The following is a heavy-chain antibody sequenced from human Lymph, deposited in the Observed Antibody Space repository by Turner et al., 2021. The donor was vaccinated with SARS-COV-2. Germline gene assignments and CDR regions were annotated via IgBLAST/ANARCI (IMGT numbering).Heavy chain of an antibody. CDR1: GFTFSTDS. CDR2: ISSSSSYI. CDR3: ARDIPTTADYFDY. Sequence: EVQLMESGGGLLKPGGSLRLSCAASGFTFSTDSMNWVRQAPGKGLEWIASISSSSSYIYYADSVKGRFTISRDDAKNSLYLQMNSLRAEDTAVYYCARDIPTTADYFDYWGQGTLVTVSS. D-gene: IGHD4-17*01. V-gene: IGHV3-21*01. J-gene: IGHJ4*02.